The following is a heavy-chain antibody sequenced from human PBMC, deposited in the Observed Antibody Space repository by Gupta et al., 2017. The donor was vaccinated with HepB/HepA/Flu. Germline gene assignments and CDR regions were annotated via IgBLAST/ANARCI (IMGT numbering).Heavy chain of an antibody. Sequence: QVQLVESGGGVVQPGRSLSLSCAASGFTFSSYGMHWVRQAPGKGLEWVAVIWYDGSNKDYADSVKGRFTISRDNSKNTLYLQMNSLRAEDTAVYYCARAGPGIYYYYMDVWGKGTTVTVSS. J-gene: IGHJ6*03. CDR3: ARAGPGIYYYYMDV. CDR1: GFTFSSYG. V-gene: IGHV3-33*01. CDR2: IWYDGSNK.